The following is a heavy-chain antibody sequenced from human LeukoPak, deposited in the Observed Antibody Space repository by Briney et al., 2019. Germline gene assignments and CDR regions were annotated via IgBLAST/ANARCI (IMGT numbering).Heavy chain of an antibody. J-gene: IGHJ4*02. CDR2: IRYDATNK. Sequence: PGRSLRLSCAASGFTFSSYAMHWVRQAPGKGLEWVAFIRYDATNKYYADSVKGRFTISRDNSKNTLYLQMNSLRAEDTAVYYCAKGDCSSTSCYRVLDYWGQGTLVTVSS. V-gene: IGHV3-30*04. D-gene: IGHD2-2*02. CDR3: AKGDCSSTSCYRVLDY. CDR1: GFTFSSYA.